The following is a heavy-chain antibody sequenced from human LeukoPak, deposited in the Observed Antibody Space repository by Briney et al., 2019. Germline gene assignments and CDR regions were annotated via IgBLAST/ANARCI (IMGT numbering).Heavy chain of an antibody. Sequence: SETLSLTCTVSGASISSSFYYWGWIRQPPGKGLEWIGSIYYSGSTYYNPSLKSRVTISVDTSKNQFSLKLSSVTAADTAVYYCASYYYDSSGYYNAFDIWGQGTMVTVSS. CDR2: IYYSGST. D-gene: IGHD3-22*01. CDR3: ASYYYDSSGYYNAFDI. V-gene: IGHV4-39*07. J-gene: IGHJ3*02. CDR1: GASISSSFYY.